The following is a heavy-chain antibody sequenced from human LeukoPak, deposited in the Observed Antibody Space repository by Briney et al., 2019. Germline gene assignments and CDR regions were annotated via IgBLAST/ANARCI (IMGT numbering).Heavy chain of an antibody. CDR2: ISSYGGST. CDR1: GYIFSNYA. CDR3: ARTRYDFWSGYSEFDY. J-gene: IGHJ4*02. D-gene: IGHD3-3*01. Sequence: PGGTLRLSCAASGYIFSNYAMHWVSRAPGKGLDYVLAISSYGGSTYYANSVKGRFTISRDNSKNTLYPQMGSLRAEDMAVYYCARTRYDFWSGYSEFDYWGQGTLVTVSS. V-gene: IGHV3-64*01.